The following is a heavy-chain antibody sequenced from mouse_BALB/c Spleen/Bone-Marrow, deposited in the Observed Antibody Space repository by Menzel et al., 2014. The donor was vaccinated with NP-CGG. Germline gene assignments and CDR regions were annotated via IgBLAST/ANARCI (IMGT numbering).Heavy chain of an antibody. Sequence: VMLVESGPELVKPGASVKISCKASGYAFSSSWMNWVKRRPGQGLEWIGRIYPGDGDTNYNGKFKGKATLTADKSSSTAYMQLSSLTSVDSAVYFCARSYYGSSYYFDYWGQGTTLTVSS. J-gene: IGHJ2*01. D-gene: IGHD1-1*01. V-gene: IGHV1-82*01. CDR2: IYPGDGDT. CDR1: GYAFSSSW. CDR3: ARSYYGSSYYFDY.